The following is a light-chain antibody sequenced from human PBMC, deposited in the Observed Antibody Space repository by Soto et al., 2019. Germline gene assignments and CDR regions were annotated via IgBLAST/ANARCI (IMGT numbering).Light chain of an antibody. V-gene: IGKV3-20*01. CDR2: NVS. Sequence: EIVLTQSPGTLSLSPGEIATLSFSASQSVSSAYLAWYQQKPGQAPRLLIYNVSSRATGIPDRFSGSGSGTDFTLTISRLEPEDFAVYYCQQYGSSPTWTFGQGTKVDIK. J-gene: IGKJ1*01. CDR3: QQYGSSPTWT. CDR1: QSVSSAY.